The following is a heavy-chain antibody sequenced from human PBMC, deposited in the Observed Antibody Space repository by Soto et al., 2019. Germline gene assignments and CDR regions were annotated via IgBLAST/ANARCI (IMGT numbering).Heavy chain of an antibody. V-gene: IGHV4-59*01. CDR1: GGSISSYY. J-gene: IGHJ6*02. Sequence: SETLSLTCTVSGGSISSYYWSWIRQPPGKGLEWIGYIYYSGSTNYNPSLKSRVTISVDTSKNQFSLKLSSVTAADTAVYYCARNLGDFWPYGMDVWGQGTTVTVSS. CDR2: IYYSGST. D-gene: IGHD3-3*01. CDR3: ARNLGDFWPYGMDV.